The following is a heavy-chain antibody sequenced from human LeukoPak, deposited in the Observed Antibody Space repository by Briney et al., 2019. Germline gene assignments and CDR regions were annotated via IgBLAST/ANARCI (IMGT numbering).Heavy chain of an antibody. V-gene: IGHV3-48*03. CDR1: GFTFSSYE. CDR2: ISSSGSTI. CDR3: ARGTSMVATVNFDY. J-gene: IGHJ4*02. Sequence: GGSLRLSCAASGFTFSSYEMNWDRQAPGKGLEWVSYISSSGSTIYYADSVKGRFTISRDNAKNSLYLQMNSLRAEDTAVYYCARGTSMVATVNFDYWGQGTLVTVSS. D-gene: IGHD5-12*01.